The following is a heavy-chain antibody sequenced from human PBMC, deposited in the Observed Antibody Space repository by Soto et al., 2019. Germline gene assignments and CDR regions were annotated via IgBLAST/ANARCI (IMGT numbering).Heavy chain of an antibody. CDR3: ATSAGYSSGYT. CDR2: IIPIFGTA. Sequence: SVKVSCKASGYTFTSYAMHWVRQAPGQGLEWMGGIIPIFGTANYAQKFQGRVTITADESTSTAYMELSSLRSEDTAVYYCATSAGYSSGYTWGQGTLVTVSS. J-gene: IGHJ4*02. CDR1: GYTFTSYA. D-gene: IGHD6-19*01. V-gene: IGHV1-69*13.